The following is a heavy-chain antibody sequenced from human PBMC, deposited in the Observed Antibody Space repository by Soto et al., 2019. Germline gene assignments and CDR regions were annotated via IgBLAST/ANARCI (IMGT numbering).Heavy chain of an antibody. V-gene: IGHV3-23*01. CDR3: AKGVVAVRSGKSFDH. CDR1: GFTFGSYA. CDR2: FSGSGGRT. D-gene: IGHD2-15*01. J-gene: IGHJ4*02. Sequence: EVQLLESGGGLVQPGGSLRLSCAGSGFTFGSYAMSWVRQAPGKGLEWVAGFSGSGGRTYYADSVKGRVSISRDNSKNTLYLQLNSLRAEDTAVYYCAKGVVAVRSGKSFDHWGQGTLVTVSS.